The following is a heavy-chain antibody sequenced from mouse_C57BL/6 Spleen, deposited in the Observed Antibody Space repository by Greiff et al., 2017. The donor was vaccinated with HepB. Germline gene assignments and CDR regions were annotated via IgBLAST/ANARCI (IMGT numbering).Heavy chain of an antibody. CDR1: GFTFSDYY. CDR2: ISNGGGST. Sequence: DVKLVESGGGLVQPGGSLKLSCAASGFTFSDYYMYWVRQTPEKRLEWVASISNGGGSTYYPDTVKGRFTISRDNAKNTLILQMSRLQSEDTAMYYCAILWDRWYFDVWGTGTTVTVSS. CDR3: AILWDRWYFDV. V-gene: IGHV5-12*01. J-gene: IGHJ1*03. D-gene: IGHD4-1*01.